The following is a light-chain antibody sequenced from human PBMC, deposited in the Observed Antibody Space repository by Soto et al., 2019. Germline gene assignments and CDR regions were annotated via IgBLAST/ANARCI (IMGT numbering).Light chain of an antibody. CDR3: QQSYTQTLK. J-gene: IGKJ5*01. CDR1: QSISNW. CDR2: AAS. Sequence: THSPATLSHSLIHKVTTTFRASQSISNWLAWYQQKPGKAPNLLVYAASSLQSGVPSRFTGSGSGTDFTLTICSLQPEDFATYFCQQSYTQTLKFGEGTLLEIK. V-gene: IGKV1-39*01.